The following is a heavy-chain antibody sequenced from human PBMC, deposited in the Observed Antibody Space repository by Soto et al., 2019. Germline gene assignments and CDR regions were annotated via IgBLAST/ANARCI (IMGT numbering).Heavy chain of an antibody. CDR2: INPNSGGT. J-gene: IGHJ4*02. CDR1: GYTFTGYY. D-gene: IGHD3-3*01. V-gene: IGHV1-2*04. Sequence: ASVKVSCKASGYTFTGYYMHWVRQAPGQGLEWMGWINPNSGGTNYAQEFQGWVTMTRDTSISTAYMELSRLRSDDTAVYYCARVWGGSYFDYWGQGTLVTVSS. CDR3: ARVWGGSYFDY.